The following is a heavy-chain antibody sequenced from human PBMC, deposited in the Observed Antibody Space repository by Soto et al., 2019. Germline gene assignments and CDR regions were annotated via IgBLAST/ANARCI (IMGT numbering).Heavy chain of an antibody. CDR2: INASNGKT. J-gene: IGHJ6*02. CDR1: GYTFTSYA. V-gene: IGHV1-3*01. Sequence: ASVKVSCKASGYTFTSYAMHWVRQAPGQRLERMGRINASNGKTKYAQKFQGRVTITTDKSTSTAYMELSSLRSEDTAMYYCARARGLLPAVDPDYYYGMDVWGQGTTVTVSS. D-gene: IGHD2-2*01. CDR3: ARARGLLPAVDPDYYYGMDV.